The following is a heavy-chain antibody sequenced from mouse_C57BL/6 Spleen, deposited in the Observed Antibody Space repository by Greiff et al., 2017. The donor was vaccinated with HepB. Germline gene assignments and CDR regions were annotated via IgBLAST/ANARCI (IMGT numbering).Heavy chain of an antibody. CDR1: GYTFTSYW. CDR3: AKGGYGTRFAY. V-gene: IGHV1-55*01. D-gene: IGHD2-1*01. J-gene: IGHJ3*01. CDR2: IYPGSGST. Sequence: QVHVNQSGAELVKPGASVKMSCKASGYTFTSYWITWVKQRPGQGLEWIGDIYPGSGSTNYNEKFKSKATLTVDTSSSTAYMQLSSLTSEDSAVYYCAKGGYGTRFAYWGQGTLVTVSA.